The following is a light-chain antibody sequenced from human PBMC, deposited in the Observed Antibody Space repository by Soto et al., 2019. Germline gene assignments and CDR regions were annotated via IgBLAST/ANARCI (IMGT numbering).Light chain of an antibody. CDR3: QQYCSSRFT. J-gene: IGKJ3*01. CDR2: GAS. V-gene: IGKV3-20*01. CDR1: QSISSSY. Sequence: EIVLTQSPGTLSLSPGERATLSCRASQSISSSYLAWYQQKPGQAPRLLVYGASSSATGIPDRFSGSGSGTDFTLTISRLEPEDFAGYYCQQYCSSRFTFGPGTKVVIK.